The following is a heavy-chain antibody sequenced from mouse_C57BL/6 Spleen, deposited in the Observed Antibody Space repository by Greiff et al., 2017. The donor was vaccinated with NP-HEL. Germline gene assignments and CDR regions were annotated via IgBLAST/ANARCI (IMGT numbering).Heavy chain of an antibody. CDR3: ARGDMGTVGVPFAY. J-gene: IGHJ3*01. D-gene: IGHD1-1*01. V-gene: IGHV1-50*01. CDR2: IDHSDSYT. CDR1: GYTFTSYW. Sequence: QVQLQQPGAELVKPGASVKLSCKASGYTFTSYWMQWVKQRPGQGLEWIGEIDHSDSYTNYHQKFKGKATLTVDTSSSTAYMQLSSRTSEDSAVYYGARGDMGTVGVPFAYWGQGTLVTVSA.